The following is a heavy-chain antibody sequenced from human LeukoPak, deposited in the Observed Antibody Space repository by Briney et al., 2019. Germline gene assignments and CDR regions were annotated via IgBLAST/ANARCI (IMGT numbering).Heavy chain of an antibody. CDR2: INPNSGGT. CDR3: ASLNSGSYHFDD. Sequence: ASVKVSCKASGYTFTGYYMHWVRQAPGQGLEWMGRINPNSGGTNYAQKFQGRVTMTRDTSISTAYMELSRVRSDDTAVYYCASLNSGSYHFDDWGQGTLVTVSS. J-gene: IGHJ4*02. V-gene: IGHV1-2*06. D-gene: IGHD3-10*01. CDR1: GYTFTGYY.